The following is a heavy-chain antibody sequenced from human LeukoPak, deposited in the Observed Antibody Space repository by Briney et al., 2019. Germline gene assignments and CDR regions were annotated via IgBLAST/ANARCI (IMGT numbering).Heavy chain of an antibody. J-gene: IGHJ3*02. CDR2: FDPEDGET. CDR1: GYTLTELS. Sequence: ASVKVSCKVSGYTLTELSMHWVRQAPGKGLEWMGGFDPEDGETIYAQKFQGRVTMTEDTSTDTAYMELSSLRSEDTAVYYCATAMITFGGVTKAFDIWGQGTMVTVSS. D-gene: IGHD3-16*01. CDR3: ATAMITFGGVTKAFDI. V-gene: IGHV1-24*01.